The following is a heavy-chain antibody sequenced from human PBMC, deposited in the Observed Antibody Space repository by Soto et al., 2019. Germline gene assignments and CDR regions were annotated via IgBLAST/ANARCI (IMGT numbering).Heavy chain of an antibody. CDR2: IYYSGST. CDR1: GGSISSGGYY. Sequence: PSETLSLTCTVSGGSISSGGYYWSWIRQHPGKGLEWTGYIYYSGSTYYNPSLKSRVTISVDTSKNQFSLKLSSVTAADTAVYYCARDSHYGSGSYDLWGQGTLVTVSS. V-gene: IGHV4-31*03. J-gene: IGHJ4*02. D-gene: IGHD3-10*01. CDR3: ARDSHYGSGSYDL.